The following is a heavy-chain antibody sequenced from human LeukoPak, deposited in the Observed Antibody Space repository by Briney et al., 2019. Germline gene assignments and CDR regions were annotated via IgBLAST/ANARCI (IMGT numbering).Heavy chain of an antibody. Sequence: SETLSLTCTVSGASINSHYWSWVRQPAREGLEWIGRIYISGSTNYNSSLQSRVTMSVDTSKNQFSLKLTSVTAADTAVYYCARALNPLPGTYYFDYWGQGTLVTVSS. V-gene: IGHV4-4*07. CDR1: GASINSHY. D-gene: IGHD2-15*01. CDR3: ARALNPLPGTYYFDY. CDR2: IYISGST. J-gene: IGHJ4*02.